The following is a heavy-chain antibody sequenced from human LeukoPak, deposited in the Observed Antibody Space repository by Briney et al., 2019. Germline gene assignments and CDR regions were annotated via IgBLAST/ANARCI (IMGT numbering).Heavy chain of an antibody. CDR3: ARLSWLPAQYYFDY. D-gene: IGHD2-2*01. CDR1: GYSFTSYW. Sequence: GASVKISCKGSGYSFTSYWIGWVRQMPGKGLEWMGIIYPGDSDTRYSPSFQGQVTISADKSISTAYLQWSSLKASDTAMCYCARLSWLPAQYYFDYWGQGTLVTVSS. V-gene: IGHV5-51*01. J-gene: IGHJ4*02. CDR2: IYPGDSDT.